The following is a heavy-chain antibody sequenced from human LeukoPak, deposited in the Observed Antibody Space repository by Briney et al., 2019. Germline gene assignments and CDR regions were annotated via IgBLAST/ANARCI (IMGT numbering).Heavy chain of an antibody. CDR1: GGSFSGYY. V-gene: IGHV4-34*01. CDR3: ARGPGYIAVVGTNY. Sequence: SETLSLTCAVYGGSFSGYYCSWIRQPPGEGLEWIGEINHSGSTNYNPSLKSRVTISVDTSKNQFSLKLSSVTAADTAVYYCARGPGYIAVVGTNYWGQGTLVTVSS. J-gene: IGHJ4*02. CDR2: INHSGST. D-gene: IGHD6-19*01.